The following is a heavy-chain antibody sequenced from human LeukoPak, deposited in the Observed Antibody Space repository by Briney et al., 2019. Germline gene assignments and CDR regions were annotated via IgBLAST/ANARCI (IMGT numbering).Heavy chain of an antibody. V-gene: IGHV3-48*01. Sequence: GGSLRLSCAASGFTFSRFNMNWVRQAPGRGLEWISYITSDSRTIYYADSVKGRFTISRDNSKNTLYLQMNSLRAEDTAVYYCAKGQGPNYYDSSDWGQGTLVTVSS. CDR2: ITSDSRTI. D-gene: IGHD3-22*01. CDR3: AKGQGPNYYDSSD. J-gene: IGHJ4*02. CDR1: GFTFSRFN.